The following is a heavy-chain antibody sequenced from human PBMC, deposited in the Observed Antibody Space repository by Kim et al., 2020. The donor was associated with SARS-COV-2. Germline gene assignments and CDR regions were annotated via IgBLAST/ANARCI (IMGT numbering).Heavy chain of an antibody. V-gene: IGHV3-15*01. Sequence: GGSLRLSCAASRFTISDAWMSWVRQAPGKGLEWVGRIRSTTDGGTTEYAAPVKGRFTISRDDSTNTLFLQMSSLKTEDTALYYCTRWNSGNYYDASWGQGTLVTVSS. CDR2: IRSTTDGGTT. CDR1: RFTISDAW. D-gene: IGHD1-26*01. J-gene: IGHJ5*02. CDR3: TRWNSGNYYDAS.